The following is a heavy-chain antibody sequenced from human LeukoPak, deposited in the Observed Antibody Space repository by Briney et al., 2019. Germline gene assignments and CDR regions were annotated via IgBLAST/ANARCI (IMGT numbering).Heavy chain of an antibody. CDR2: MNPNSGNT. Sequence: ASVTVSCKASGYTFTTYDINWVRQVPGQGLEWMGWMNPNSGNTDFSQKFQGRVTMTRNTSISTAYMELSSLRSEDTAVYYCARGRSSITMVRGDHNWFDPWGQGTLVTVSS. D-gene: IGHD3-10*01. CDR3: ARGRSSITMVRGDHNWFDP. CDR1: GYTFTTYD. V-gene: IGHV1-8*01. J-gene: IGHJ5*02.